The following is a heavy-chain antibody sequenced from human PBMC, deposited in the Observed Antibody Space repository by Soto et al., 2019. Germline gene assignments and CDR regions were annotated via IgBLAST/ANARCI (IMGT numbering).Heavy chain of an antibody. CDR2: ISTTGGST. CDR3: ARPDGATYNFRY. V-gene: IGHV3-23*01. D-gene: IGHD1-1*01. Sequence: DVQLLESGGGLVQPGGSLRLSCAASGFIFNTYSMSWVRQAPGKGLEWVSAISTTGGSTYYAASVEGRFAISRDNSQYPLYLQVNSLRAEDTAIYYCARPDGATYNFRYWGQGTLVTVSS. J-gene: IGHJ4*02. CDR1: GFIFNTYS.